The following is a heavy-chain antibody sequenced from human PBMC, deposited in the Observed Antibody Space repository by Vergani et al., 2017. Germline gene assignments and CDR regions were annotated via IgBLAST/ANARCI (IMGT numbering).Heavy chain of an antibody. CDR3: AGGQLTWRYKLDY. Sequence: QVQLQQWGAGLLKPSETLSLTCAVYGGSFSGYYWSWIRQPPGPGLEWIGEINHSGSTNHNPSLKRRVTISVDTSKNQFSLKLSSVTAADTDVYYCAGGQLTWRYKLDYGGQASLVSVSS. CDR1: GGSFSGYY. V-gene: IGHV4-34*01. D-gene: IGHD1-1*01. CDR2: INHSGST. J-gene: IGHJ4*02.